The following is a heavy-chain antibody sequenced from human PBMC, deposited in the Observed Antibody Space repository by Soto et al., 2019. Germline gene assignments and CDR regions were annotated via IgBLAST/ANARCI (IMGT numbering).Heavy chain of an antibody. Sequence: GGSLRLSCAASGFTFSSYAMHWVRQAPGKGLEWVAVISYDGSNKYYADSVKGRFTISRDNSKNTLYLQMNSLRAEDTAVYYCARDFGRVVVTAHDAFDIWGQGTMVTVSS. V-gene: IGHV3-30-3*01. J-gene: IGHJ3*02. CDR1: GFTFSSYA. D-gene: IGHD2-21*02. CDR3: ARDFGRVVVTAHDAFDI. CDR2: ISYDGSNK.